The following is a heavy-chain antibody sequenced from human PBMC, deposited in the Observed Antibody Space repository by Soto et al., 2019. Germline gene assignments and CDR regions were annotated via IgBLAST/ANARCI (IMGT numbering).Heavy chain of an antibody. D-gene: IGHD3-10*01. J-gene: IGHJ3*02. CDR2: INYSGST. CDR3: ARDILLWFGELPPRAHDAFDI. V-gene: IGHV4-31*03. CDR1: GGSISSGGYF. Sequence: QVQLQESGPGLVKPSQTLSLTCTVSGGSISSGGYFWSWIRQHPGKGLEWIGDINYSGSTYSNPSLKSRVTISVDTSKTQCSLKLSSVTAADTAVYYCARDILLWFGELPPRAHDAFDIWGQGTMVTVSS.